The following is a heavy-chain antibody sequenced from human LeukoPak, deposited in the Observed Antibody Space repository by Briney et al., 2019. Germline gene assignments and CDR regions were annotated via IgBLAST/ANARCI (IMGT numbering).Heavy chain of an antibody. J-gene: IGHJ4*02. CDR2: IYYSGST. CDR1: GGSISSYY. V-gene: IGHV4-59*12. D-gene: IGHD2-15*01. CDR3: ARAPQSSGGSCYDY. Sequence: SETLSLTCTVSGGSISSYYWSWIRQPPGKGLEWIGYIYYSGSTNYNPSLKSRVTISLDTSKNQFSLKLSSVTAADTAVYYCARAPQSSGGSCYDYWGQGTLVTVSS.